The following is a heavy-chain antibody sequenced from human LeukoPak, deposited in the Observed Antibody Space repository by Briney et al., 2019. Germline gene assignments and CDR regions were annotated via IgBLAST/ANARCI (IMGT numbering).Heavy chain of an antibody. CDR3: ARGFRGDNFDY. D-gene: IGHD7-27*01. CDR1: GYSISSAYY. CDR2: MYHSGST. V-gene: IGHV4-38-2*02. J-gene: IGHJ4*02. Sequence: PSETLSLTCSVSGYSISSAYYWGWIRQPPGKGLEWIGTMYHSGSTNYKPSLKNRVTISVDTSKNQFSLKLSSVTAADTAVYFCARGFRGDNFDYWGQGTLVTVSS.